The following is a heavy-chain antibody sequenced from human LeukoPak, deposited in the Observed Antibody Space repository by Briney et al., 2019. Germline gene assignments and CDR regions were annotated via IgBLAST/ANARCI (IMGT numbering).Heavy chain of an antibody. CDR3: ARLWDYYDSSGSGYYMDV. V-gene: IGHV5-51*01. CDR1: GYSFTSYW. J-gene: IGHJ6*03. D-gene: IGHD3-22*01. Sequence: GESLQISCKGSGYSFTSYWIGWVRQMPGKGLEWMGIIYPGDSDTRYSPSFQGQVTISADKSISTAYLQWSSLKASDTAMYYCARLWDYYDSSGSGYYMDVWGKGTTVTVSS. CDR2: IYPGDSDT.